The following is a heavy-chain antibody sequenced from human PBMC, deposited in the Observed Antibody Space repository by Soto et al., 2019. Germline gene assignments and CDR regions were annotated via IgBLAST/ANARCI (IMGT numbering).Heavy chain of an antibody. CDR3: ARGYDSSGYFVPYYFDI. D-gene: IGHD3-22*01. V-gene: IGHV4-31*01. J-gene: IGHJ4*02. CDR2: IEYSGST. CDR1: GGSINSVNYY. Sequence: QVQLQESGPGLVKPSQTLSLRCTVSGGSINSVNYYWSWIRQDPGKGLEWIGYIEYSGSTSYKRSLKRPITISINRSKNDSSLRLRSVTAADTAMYYCARGYDSSGYFVPYYFDIWGQGSMVTVTS.